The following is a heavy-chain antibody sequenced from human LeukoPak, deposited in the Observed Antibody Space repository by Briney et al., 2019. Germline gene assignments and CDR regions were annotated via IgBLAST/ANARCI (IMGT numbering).Heavy chain of an antibody. Sequence: SGGSLRLSCAASGFTFSSYAMSWVRQAPGKGLEWVSAISSSGGSTYYADSVKGRFTISRDNSKNTLYLQMNSLRAEDTAVYYCAKDWSSGYPGDDYWGQGTLVTVSS. V-gene: IGHV3-23*01. D-gene: IGHD3-22*01. CDR2: ISSSGGST. J-gene: IGHJ4*02. CDR1: GFTFSSYA. CDR3: AKDWSSGYPGDDY.